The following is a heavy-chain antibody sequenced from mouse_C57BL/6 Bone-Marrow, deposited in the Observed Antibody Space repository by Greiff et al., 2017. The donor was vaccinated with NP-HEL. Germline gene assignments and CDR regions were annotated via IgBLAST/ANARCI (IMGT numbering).Heavy chain of an antibody. CDR1: GFTFSNYW. CDR2: IRLKSDNYAT. CDR3: TGGYYYGSSYEYFDV. Sequence: DVMLVESGGGLVQPGGSMKLSCVASGFTFSNYWMNWVRQSPETGLEWVAQIRLKSDNYATHYAESVKGRFTISRDDSKSSVYLQMNNLRAEDTGIYYCTGGYYYGSSYEYFDVWGTGTTVTVSS. V-gene: IGHV6-3*01. J-gene: IGHJ1*03. D-gene: IGHD1-1*01.